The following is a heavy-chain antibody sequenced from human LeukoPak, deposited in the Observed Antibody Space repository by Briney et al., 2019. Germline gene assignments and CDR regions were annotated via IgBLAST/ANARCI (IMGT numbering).Heavy chain of an antibody. CDR3: ARKNWEREGAFDI. Sequence: SETLSLTCTVSGGSISGSSYYWGWIRQPPGKGLEWIGSIYYSGSTYYNPSLKSRVTISVDTSKNQFSLQLNSVTPEDTAVYYCARKNWEREGAFDIWGQGTMVTVSS. J-gene: IGHJ3*02. V-gene: IGHV4-39*01. CDR1: GGSISGSSYY. D-gene: IGHD7-27*01. CDR2: IYYSGST.